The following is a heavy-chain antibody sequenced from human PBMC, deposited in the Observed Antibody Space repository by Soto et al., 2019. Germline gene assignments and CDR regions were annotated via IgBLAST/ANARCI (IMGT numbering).Heavy chain of an antibody. J-gene: IGHJ5*02. CDR1: GYTFTSYA. D-gene: IGHD1-1*01. V-gene: IGHV1-3*01. CDR2: INAGNDNT. Sequence: ASVKVSCKASGYTFTSYAMHWVRQAPGQRLEWMGWINAGNDNTKYAQKFQERVTITRDMSTSTAYMELSNLRSEDTAVYYCAADAAPTDPYKWFDPWGQGTMVTVS. CDR3: AADAAPTDPYKWFDP.